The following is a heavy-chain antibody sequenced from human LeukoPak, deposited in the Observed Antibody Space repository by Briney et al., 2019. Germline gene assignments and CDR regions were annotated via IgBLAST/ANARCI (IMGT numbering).Heavy chain of an antibody. CDR1: GYTFTSYD. Sequence: ASVKASCKASGYTFTSYDINWVRQATGQGLEWMGWMNPNSGNTGYAQKFQGRVTMTRNTSISTAYMELSSLRSEDTAVYYCASYSSSSLYYYYGMDVWGQGTTVTVSS. CDR2: MNPNSGNT. CDR3: ASYSSSSLYYYYGMDV. V-gene: IGHV1-8*01. D-gene: IGHD6-6*01. J-gene: IGHJ6*02.